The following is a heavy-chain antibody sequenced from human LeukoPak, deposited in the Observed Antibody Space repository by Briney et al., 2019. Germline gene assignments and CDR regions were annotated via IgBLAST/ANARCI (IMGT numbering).Heavy chain of an antibody. CDR3: ARQFATAAADTRGYFDY. CDR1: GRSISSSSDY. J-gene: IGHJ4*02. V-gene: IGHV4-39*01. D-gene: IGHD6-25*01. Sequence: PSETLSLTCTVSGRSISSSSDYWGWIRQAPGKGLEWIGSFFVSGSTHYNPSLRSRATLFVDTSNNQFSLKLTSMTAADAATYFCARQFATAAADTRGYFDYWGQGTAVAVSS. CDR2: FFVSGST.